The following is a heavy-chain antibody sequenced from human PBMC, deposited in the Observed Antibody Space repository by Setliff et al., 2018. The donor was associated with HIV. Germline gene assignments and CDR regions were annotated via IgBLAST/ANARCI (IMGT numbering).Heavy chain of an antibody. J-gene: IGHJ3*02. V-gene: IGHV3-48*01. D-gene: IGHD7-27*01. CDR3: ARDWPGYGFDI. CDR1: GFLFSNYV. CDR2: IRSGSGTV. Sequence: PGGSLRLSCAASGFLFSNYVMHWVRQTPGKGLEWVSYIRSGSGTVYYADSVRGRFTMSRDNAKNSLYLQMNSLRAEDTAVYYCARDWPGYGFDIWGQGTMVTVSS.